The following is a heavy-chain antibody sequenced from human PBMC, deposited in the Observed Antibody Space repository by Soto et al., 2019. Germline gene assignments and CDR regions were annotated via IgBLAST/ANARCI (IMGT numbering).Heavy chain of an antibody. CDR2: ISSSSSCT. D-gene: IGHD2-15*01. J-gene: IGHJ4*01. V-gene: IGHV3-11*06. CDR3: ARDLDCSGGSCSTFDY. Sequence: GGSLRLSCAASGFTFSDYYMSWIRQAPGKGLEWVSYISSSSSCTNYADSVKGRFTISRDNAKNSLYLQMNSLRAEDTAVYYCARDLDCSGGSCSTFDYWGHGTLVTVSS. CDR1: GFTFSDYY.